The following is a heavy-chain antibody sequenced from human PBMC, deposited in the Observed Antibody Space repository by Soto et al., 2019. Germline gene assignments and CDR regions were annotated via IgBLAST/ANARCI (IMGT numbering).Heavy chain of an antibody. Sequence: GASVKVSCKASGYTFTSYYMHWVRQAPGQGLEWMGIINPSGGSTSYAQKFQGRVTMTRDTSTSTVYMELSSLRSEDTAVYYCARFGDTYYYDSSGYSDYWGQGTLVTVSS. CDR3: ARFGDTYYYDSSGYSDY. CDR2: INPSGGST. J-gene: IGHJ4*02. CDR1: GYTFTSYY. V-gene: IGHV1-46*01. D-gene: IGHD3-22*01.